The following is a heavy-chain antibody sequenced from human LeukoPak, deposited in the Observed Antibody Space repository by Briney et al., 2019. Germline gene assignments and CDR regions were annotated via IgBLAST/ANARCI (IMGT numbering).Heavy chain of an antibody. J-gene: IGHJ4*02. CDR2: IYYSGKA. D-gene: IGHD2-21*01. CDR1: GGSFTTSCSC. V-gene: IGHV4-39*01. CDR3: ARLALKSGDHPV. Sequence: PSETLSLTCTVSGGSFTTSCSCWVCNPPPPGQELEWIGEIYYSGKAYYIPSFKSRLTISVDTSKNQFSLSLSSLSAADTAVFYCARLALKSGDHPVWGQGSLVIVSS.